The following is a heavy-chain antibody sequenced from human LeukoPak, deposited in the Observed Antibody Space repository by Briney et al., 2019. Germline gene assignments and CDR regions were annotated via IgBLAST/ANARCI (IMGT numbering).Heavy chain of an antibody. J-gene: IGHJ4*02. CDR3: AKDPGYCSGGSCYVPFFDY. D-gene: IGHD2-15*01. V-gene: IGHV3-23*01. CDR1: GFTFSSYA. Sequence: PGGSLRLSCAASGFTFSSYAMSWVRQAPGKGLEWVSAISGSGGSTYYADSVRGRFTISRDNSKNTLYLQINCLRAEDTAVYYCAKDPGYCSGGSCYVPFFDYWGQGTLVTVSS. CDR2: ISGSGGST.